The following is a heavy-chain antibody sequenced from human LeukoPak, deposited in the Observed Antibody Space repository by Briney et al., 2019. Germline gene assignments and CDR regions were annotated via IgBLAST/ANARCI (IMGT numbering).Heavy chain of an antibody. CDR3: AADRGYYYYGMDV. Sequence: SVKVSCKASGFTFTSSAMQWVRQARGQRLEWIGRIVVGSGNTNYAQKFQERVTITRDMSTSTAYMELSSLRSEDTAVYYCAADRGYYYYGMDVWGKGTTVTVSS. D-gene: IGHD5-24*01. J-gene: IGHJ6*04. CDR2: IVVGSGNT. CDR1: GFTFTSSA. V-gene: IGHV1-58*02.